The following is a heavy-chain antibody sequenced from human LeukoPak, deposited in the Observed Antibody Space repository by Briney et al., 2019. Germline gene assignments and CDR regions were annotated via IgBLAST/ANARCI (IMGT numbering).Heavy chain of an antibody. CDR1: GFSFSNYW. D-gene: IGHD3-10*01. V-gene: IGHV3-74*01. Sequence: SGGSLRLSCGPSGFSFSNYWMRWVRQAPGKGLVWVGRTSGDGMSTNYADIVKGRVTISRDNAKSTLSLQMNSLKVEDTALYYCVKVKTVFHCGGQGTLVTVSS. J-gene: IGHJ5*01. CDR2: TSGDGMST. CDR3: VKVKTVFHC.